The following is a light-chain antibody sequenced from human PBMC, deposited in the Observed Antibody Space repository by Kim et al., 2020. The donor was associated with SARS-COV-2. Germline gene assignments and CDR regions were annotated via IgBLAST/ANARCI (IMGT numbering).Light chain of an antibody. V-gene: IGKV1-27*01. CDR1: QAISKY. J-gene: IGKJ1*01. CDR2: SAS. CDR3: QNYNSAPWT. Sequence: SVGDRVTITCRASQAISKYLAWYQQKPGKAPKLLIYSASALQSGVPSRFSGSGSGTDFTLTISSLQPEDVATYYCQNYNSAPWTFGQGTKVDIK.